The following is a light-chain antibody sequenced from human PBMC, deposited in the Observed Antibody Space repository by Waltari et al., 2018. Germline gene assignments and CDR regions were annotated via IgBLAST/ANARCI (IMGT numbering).Light chain of an antibody. CDR3: QQSSSTPPWT. CDR2: TAS. Sequence: DIQMTQSPSSLSASVGARVTITCRASQTIRSYLNWYQPQPGKAPHLLIYTASSLQSGVPSRFSGSGSGTDFTLTISSLQPEDFATYYCQQSSSTPPWTFGQGTKVEIK. CDR1: QTIRSY. J-gene: IGKJ1*01. V-gene: IGKV1-39*01.